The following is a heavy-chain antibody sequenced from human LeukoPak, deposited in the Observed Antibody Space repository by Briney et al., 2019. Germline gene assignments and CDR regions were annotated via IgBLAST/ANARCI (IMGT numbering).Heavy chain of an antibody. CDR3: ARDWDSDTGSYGAY. CDR2: IKRDGSEK. CDR1: GITFSSYW. V-gene: IGHV3-7*01. J-gene: IGHJ4*02. Sequence: PGGSLRLSCLASGITFSSYWMSWVRQAPGKGLEWVANIKRDGSEKNYVDSVKGRFTISRDNSKKTLYLQVNSLRAEDTAVYYCARDWDSDTGSYGAYWGQGTLVTVSS. D-gene: IGHD1-26*01.